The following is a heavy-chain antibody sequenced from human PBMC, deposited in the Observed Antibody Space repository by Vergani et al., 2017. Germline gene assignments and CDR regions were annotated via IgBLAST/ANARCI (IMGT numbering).Heavy chain of an antibody. CDR1: GYTFTSYA. J-gene: IGHJ4*02. CDR2: IIPILGIA. CDR3: ARDGAEGFNPVLPDY. D-gene: IGHD1-14*01. Sequence: QVQLVQSGAEVKKPGASVMVSCKASGYTFTSYAISWLRQAPGQGLGWMGRIIPILGIANYAQKFQGRVTITADKSTSTAYLELSSLRAEDTAVYYCARDGAEGFNPVLPDYRGQGTLVTVSS. V-gene: IGHV1-69*04.